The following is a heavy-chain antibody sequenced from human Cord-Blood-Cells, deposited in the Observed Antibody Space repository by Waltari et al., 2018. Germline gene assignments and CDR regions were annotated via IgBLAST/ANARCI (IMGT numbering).Heavy chain of an antibody. CDR3: AAVRRDGYNYYFDY. Sequence: QMQLVQSGPEVKKPGTSVKVSCKASGFTFTSSAVQWVRQARGQRLEWIGWIVVGSGNTNYAQKFQERVTITRDMSTSTAYMELSSLRSEDTAVYYFAAVRRDGYNYYFDYWGQGTLVTVSS. CDR2: IVVGSGNT. J-gene: IGHJ4*02. D-gene: IGHD5-12*01. V-gene: IGHV1-58*01. CDR1: GFTFTSSA.